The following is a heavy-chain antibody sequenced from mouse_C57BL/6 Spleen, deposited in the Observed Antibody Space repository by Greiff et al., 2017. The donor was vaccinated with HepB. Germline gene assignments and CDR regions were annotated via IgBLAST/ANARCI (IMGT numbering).Heavy chain of an antibody. Sequence: EVQLQESGPGLVKPSQSLSLTCSVTGYSITSGYYWNWIRQFPGNKLEWMGYISYDGSNNYNPSLKNRISITRDTSKNQFFLKLNSVTTEDTATYYCARGSTMAPFAYWGQGTLVTVSA. D-gene: IGHD2-1*01. J-gene: IGHJ3*01. V-gene: IGHV3-6*01. CDR1: GYSITSGYY. CDR2: ISYDGSN. CDR3: ARGSTMAPFAY.